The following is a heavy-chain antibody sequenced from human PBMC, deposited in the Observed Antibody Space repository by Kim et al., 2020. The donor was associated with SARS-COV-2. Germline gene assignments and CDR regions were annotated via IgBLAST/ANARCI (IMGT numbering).Heavy chain of an antibody. V-gene: IGHV4-31*02. CDR3: ARTPHMVRGVMGFDY. J-gene: IGHJ4*02. Sequence: SLKSRVTISVDTSKNQFSLKLSSVTAADTAVYYCARTPHMVRGVMGFDYWGQGTLVTVSS. D-gene: IGHD3-10*01.